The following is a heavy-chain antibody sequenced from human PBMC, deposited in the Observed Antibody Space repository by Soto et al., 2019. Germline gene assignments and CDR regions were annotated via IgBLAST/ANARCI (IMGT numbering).Heavy chain of an antibody. CDR2: INHSGST. Sequence: SETLSLTCAVYGGSFSGYYWSWIRQPPGKGLEWIGEINHSGSTNYNPSLKSRVTISVDTSKNQFSLKLSSVTAADTAVYYCARGQGYSYGYGFKKYNWFDPWGQGTLVTVSS. CDR1: GGSFSGYY. J-gene: IGHJ5*02. CDR3: ARGQGYSYGYGFKKYNWFDP. D-gene: IGHD5-18*01. V-gene: IGHV4-34*01.